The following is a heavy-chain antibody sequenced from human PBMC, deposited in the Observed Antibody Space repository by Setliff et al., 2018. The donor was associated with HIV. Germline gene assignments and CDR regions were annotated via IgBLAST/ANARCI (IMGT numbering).Heavy chain of an antibody. D-gene: IGHD3-10*01. J-gene: IGHJ4*02. Sequence: GASVKVSCKASGGTFSGYAISWVRQAPGQGLEWMAWISVYNDDTNLAPRFRGRVTLTTDTSTRTAYMELTSLTADVTAVYYCATDRTQTGMNMVRGRLTDPARYPLDYWGQGTLVTVSS. CDR2: ISVYNDDT. CDR3: ATDRTQTGMNMVRGRLTDPARYPLDY. CDR1: GGTFSGYA. V-gene: IGHV1-18*01.